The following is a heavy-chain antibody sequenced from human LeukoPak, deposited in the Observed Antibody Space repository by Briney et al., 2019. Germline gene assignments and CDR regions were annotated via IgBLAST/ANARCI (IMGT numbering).Heavy chain of an antibody. D-gene: IGHD3-9*01. Sequence: SETLSLTCAVYGGSSSGYYWSWIRQPPGKGLEWIGEINHSGSTNYNPSLKSRVTISVDTSKNQFSLKLSSVTAADTAVYYCARDNILTGSGCDYWGQGTLATVSS. J-gene: IGHJ4*02. V-gene: IGHV4-34*01. CDR1: GGSSSGYY. CDR3: ARDNILTGSGCDY. CDR2: INHSGST.